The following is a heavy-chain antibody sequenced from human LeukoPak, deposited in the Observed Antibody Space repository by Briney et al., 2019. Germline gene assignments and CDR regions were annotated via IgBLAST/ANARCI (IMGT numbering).Heavy chain of an antibody. CDR2: IYPADSDI. J-gene: IGHJ4*02. CDR1: GYSINNYW. Sequence: GESLKISCKGSGYSINNYWIGWVRQMPGKGLEWMGIIYPADSDIRYSPSFQGQVTISADKSISTAYLQWSSLKASDTAMYYCARHGPTVTTEFDYWGQGTLVTVSS. V-gene: IGHV5-51*01. CDR3: ARHGPTVTTEFDY. D-gene: IGHD4-17*01.